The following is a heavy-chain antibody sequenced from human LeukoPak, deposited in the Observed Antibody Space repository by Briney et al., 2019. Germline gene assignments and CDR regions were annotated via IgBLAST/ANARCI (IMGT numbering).Heavy chain of an antibody. Sequence: PGGSLRLSCAASGFTFSGSAMHWVRQASGKGLEWVGRIRSKANSYATAYAASVKGRFTISRDESKNTAYLQMNSLKTEDTAVYYCTRDPPAGSSWYSYYYMDVWGKGTTVTVSS. V-gene: IGHV3-73*01. CDR2: IRSKANSYAT. D-gene: IGHD6-13*01. CDR3: TRDPPAGSSWYSYYYMDV. CDR1: GFTFSGSA. J-gene: IGHJ6*03.